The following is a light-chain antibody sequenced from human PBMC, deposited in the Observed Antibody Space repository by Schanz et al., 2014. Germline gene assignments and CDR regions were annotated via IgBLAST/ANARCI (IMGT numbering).Light chain of an antibody. Sequence: QSALTQPPSASGSPGQSVTISCTGTSSDVGGYNYVSWYQQHPGKAPKLMIFDVNQRPSGVPDRFSGSKSGNTASLTVSGLQAEDEADYYCCSYTATGTNVFGTGTKLTVL. CDR3: CSYTATGTNV. J-gene: IGLJ1*01. V-gene: IGLV2-8*01. CDR2: DVN. CDR1: SSDVGGYNY.